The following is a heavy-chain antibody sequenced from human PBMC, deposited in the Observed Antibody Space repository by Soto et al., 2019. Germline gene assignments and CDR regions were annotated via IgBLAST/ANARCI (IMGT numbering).Heavy chain of an antibody. V-gene: IGHV3-9*01. CDR2: ISWNSGSI. CDR3: AKVHGLVYGSGGYFDY. Sequence: DVQLVESGGGLVQPGRSLRLSCAASGFTFDDYAMHWVRQAPGKGLEWVSGISWNSGSIGYADSVKGRFTISRDNAKNSLYLQMNSMRAEDTVLYYCAKVHGLVYGSGGYFDYWGQGTLVTVSS. J-gene: IGHJ4*02. D-gene: IGHD3-10*01. CDR1: GFTFDDYA.